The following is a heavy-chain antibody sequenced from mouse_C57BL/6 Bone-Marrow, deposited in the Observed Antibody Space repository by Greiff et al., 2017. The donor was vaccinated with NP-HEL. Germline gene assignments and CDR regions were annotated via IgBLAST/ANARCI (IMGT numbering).Heavy chain of an antibody. CDR1: GYSFTGYY. D-gene: IGHD3-1*01. Sequence: DVKLQESGPELVKPGASVKISCKASGYSFTGYYMNWVKQSPEKSLEWIGEINPSTGGTTYNQKFKAKATLTVDKSSSTAYMQLKSLTSEDSAVYYCARNPSRGDYWGQGTSVTVSS. J-gene: IGHJ4*01. V-gene: IGHV1-42*01. CDR2: INPSTGGT. CDR3: ARNPSRGDY.